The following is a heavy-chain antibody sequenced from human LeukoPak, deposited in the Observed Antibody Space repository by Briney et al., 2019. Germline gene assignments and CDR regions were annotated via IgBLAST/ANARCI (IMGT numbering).Heavy chain of an antibody. CDR1: GYTFTSYD. V-gene: IGHV1-8*01. CDR3: ARDRAEDYYYMDV. Sequence: SVKVSCKASGYTFTSYDINWVRQATGQGLEWMGWMNPNSGNTGYAQKFQGRVTITTDESTSTAYMELSSLRSEDTAVYYCARDRAEDYYYMDVWGKGTTVTVSS. CDR2: MNPNSGNT. J-gene: IGHJ6*03. D-gene: IGHD3-10*01.